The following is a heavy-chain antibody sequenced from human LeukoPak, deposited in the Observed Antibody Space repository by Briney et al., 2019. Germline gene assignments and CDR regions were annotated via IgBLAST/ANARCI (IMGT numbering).Heavy chain of an antibody. V-gene: IGHV1-2*02. Sequence: ASVKVSCKASGYTFTGYYMHWVRQAPGQGLEWMGWINPNSGGTNYAQKFQGRVTMTRDTSISTAYMEPSRLRSDDTAVYYCASSTPPRGSGWYYYYYGMDVWGQGTTVTVSS. CDR3: ASSTPPRGSGWYYYYYGMDV. CDR1: GYTFTGYY. J-gene: IGHJ6*02. CDR2: INPNSGGT. D-gene: IGHD6-19*01.